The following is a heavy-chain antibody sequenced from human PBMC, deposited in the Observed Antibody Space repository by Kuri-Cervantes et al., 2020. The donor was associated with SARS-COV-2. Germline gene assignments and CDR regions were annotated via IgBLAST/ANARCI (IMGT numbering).Heavy chain of an antibody. CDR1: GGSISSDY. D-gene: IGHD3-3*01. V-gene: IGHV4-4*07. CDR2: IYTSGGT. CDR3: ARVWTRSGYFDY. J-gene: IGHJ4*02. Sequence: GSLRLSCTVSGGSISSDYWSWIRQPAGKELEWIGRIYTSGGTNHSPPLKSRVTMSVDTSKNQFSLKLSSVTAADTAVYYCARVWTRSGYFDYWGQGTLVTVSS.